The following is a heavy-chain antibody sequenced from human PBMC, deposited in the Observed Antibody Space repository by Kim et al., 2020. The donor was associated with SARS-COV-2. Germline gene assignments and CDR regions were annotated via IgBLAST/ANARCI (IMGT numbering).Heavy chain of an antibody. J-gene: IGHJ4*02. Sequence: YRPSFQGQVTIPADKSISTAYLQWSSLKASDTAMYYCARRVGASPSPFDYWGQGTLVTVSS. CDR3: ARRVGASPSPFDY. D-gene: IGHD1-26*01. V-gene: IGHV5-51*01.